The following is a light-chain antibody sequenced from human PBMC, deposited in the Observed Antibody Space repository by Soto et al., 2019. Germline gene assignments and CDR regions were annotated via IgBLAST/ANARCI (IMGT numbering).Light chain of an antibody. CDR1: RSNIGSNT. Sequence: QSVLTQPPSASGTPGQRVTISCSGSRSNIGSNTVNWYQQLPGSAPRLLMFSNDQRPSGVPDRFSGSKSRTSASLAISGLQSQDEADYYCVPWDDSLNAPVFGGGTKLTVL. V-gene: IGLV1-44*01. CDR2: SND. CDR3: VPWDDSLNAPV. J-gene: IGLJ2*01.